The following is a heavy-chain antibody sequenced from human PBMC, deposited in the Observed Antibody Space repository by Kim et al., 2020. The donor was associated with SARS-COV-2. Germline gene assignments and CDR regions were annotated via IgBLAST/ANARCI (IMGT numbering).Heavy chain of an antibody. CDR1: GFTFSSNA. V-gene: IGHV3-30*04. CDR3: ARVRGYTYGRPDY. Sequence: GGSLRLSCAAAGFTFSSNAMHWVRQAPGKGLEGVALISYDGGNKYYADSVKGRFTISRDNSRNTLYLQMNSLRGEDTAVYYCARVRGYTYGRPDYWGQGT. CDR2: ISYDGGNK. J-gene: IGHJ4*02. D-gene: IGHD5-18*01.